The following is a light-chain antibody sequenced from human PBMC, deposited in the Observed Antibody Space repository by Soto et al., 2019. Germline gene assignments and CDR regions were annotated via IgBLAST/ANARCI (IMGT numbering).Light chain of an antibody. CDR2: DVS. CDR3: CSYTSSSTPWV. CDR1: SSDVGGYNY. J-gene: IGLJ1*01. V-gene: IGLV2-14*03. Sequence: QSVLPQPASVSGSPGQSITISCTGTSSDVGGYNYVSWYQQHPGKAPKLMIYDVSDRPSGVSNRFSASKSGNTASLTISGLQAEDEADYYCCSYTSSSTPWVFGTGTKVTVL.